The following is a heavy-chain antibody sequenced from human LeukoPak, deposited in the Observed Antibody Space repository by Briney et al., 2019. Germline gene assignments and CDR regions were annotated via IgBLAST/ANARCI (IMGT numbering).Heavy chain of an antibody. J-gene: IGHJ4*02. CDR3: AKDLRFGYSSGWSFDY. D-gene: IGHD6-19*01. CDR1: GGTFSSYA. CDR2: IIPILGIA. V-gene: IGHV1-69*04. Sequence: SVKVSCKASGGTFSSYAISWVRQAPGQGLEWMGRIIPILGIANYAQKFQGRVTITADKSTSTAYMELSSLRSEDTAVYYCAKDLRFGYSSGWSFDYWGQGTLVTVSS.